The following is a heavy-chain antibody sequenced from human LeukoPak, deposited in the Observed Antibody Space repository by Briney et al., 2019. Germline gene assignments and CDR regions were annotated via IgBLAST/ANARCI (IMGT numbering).Heavy chain of an antibody. V-gene: IGHV3-23*01. CDR1: GFTFSNYA. J-gene: IGHJ6*02. CDR2: ISGIGGST. CDR3: ARGHYGLDV. Sequence: GGSLRLSCAASGFTFSNYAMSWVRQAPGKGLEWVSSISGIGGSTYYADSVKGRFTISRDNAKRSVDLQMNSLRAEDTAVYYCARGHYGLDVWGQGTTVTVSS.